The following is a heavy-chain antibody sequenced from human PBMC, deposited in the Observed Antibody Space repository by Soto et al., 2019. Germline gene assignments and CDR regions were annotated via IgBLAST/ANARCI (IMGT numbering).Heavy chain of an antibody. D-gene: IGHD3-3*01. J-gene: IGHJ4*02. CDR3: AHRVLRTVFGLVTTTAIYFDF. Sequence: QITLNESGPTQVKPRQTLTLTCTFSGFSLTTSGVGVGWIRQSPRKAPEWLALIYWDDDKRYSPSLKSRLTITKDRSKNQVVLTMADLDPADTATYYCAHRVLRTVFGLVTTTAIYFDFWGQGTPVAVSS. V-gene: IGHV2-5*02. CDR1: GFSLTTSGVG. CDR2: IYWDDDK.